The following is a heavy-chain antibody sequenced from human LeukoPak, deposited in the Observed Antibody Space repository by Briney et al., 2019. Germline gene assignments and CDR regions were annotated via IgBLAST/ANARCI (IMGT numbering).Heavy chain of an antibody. D-gene: IGHD5-18*01. V-gene: IGHV4-59*01. CDR2: IYYSGST. CDR3: ARDPGYSYGAYYYYYGMDV. Sequence: SETLSLTCTVSGGSISSYYWSWIRQPPGKGLEWIRYIYYSGSTNYNPSLKSRVTISVDTSKNQFSLKMSSVTAADTAVYYCARDPGYSYGAYYYYYGMDVWGKGTTVTVSS. CDR1: GGSISSYY. J-gene: IGHJ6*04.